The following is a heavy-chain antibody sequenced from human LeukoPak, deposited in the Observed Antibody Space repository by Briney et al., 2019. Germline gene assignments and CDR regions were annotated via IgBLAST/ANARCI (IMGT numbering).Heavy chain of an antibody. V-gene: IGHV4-59*01. Sequence: SETLSLTCTVSGGSISSYYWSWIRQPPGKGLEWIGYIYYSGSTNYNPSLKSRVTISVDTSKNQFSLKLSSVTAADTAVYYCERAYGSGSYLFDYWGQGTLVTVSS. J-gene: IGHJ4*02. D-gene: IGHD3-10*01. CDR3: ERAYGSGSYLFDY. CDR2: IYYSGST. CDR1: GGSISSYY.